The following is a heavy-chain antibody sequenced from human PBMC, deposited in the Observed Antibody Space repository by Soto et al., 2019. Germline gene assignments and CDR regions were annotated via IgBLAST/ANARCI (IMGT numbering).Heavy chain of an antibody. J-gene: IGHJ4*02. CDR2: MKPTSGNT. D-gene: IGHD2-8*01. CDR3: VTSGYCPTGVSYFGDFDY. V-gene: IGHV1-8*01. CDR1: GYTFSSYD. Sequence: QVQLVQSGAEVKKPGASVKVSCKASGYTFSSYDINWVRQATGQGLEWMGWMKPTSGNTGYAQKFQGRVTMTRDTSISTAYLDLSSLRSQNTAVYSSVTSGYCPTGVSYFGDFDYWGQGTLVTVSS.